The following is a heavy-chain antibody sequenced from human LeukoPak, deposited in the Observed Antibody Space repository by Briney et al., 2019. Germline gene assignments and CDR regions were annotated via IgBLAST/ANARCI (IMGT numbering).Heavy chain of an antibody. J-gene: IGHJ4*02. CDR3: AKSAVGATLGDD. CDR2: IQYDGSNK. D-gene: IGHD1-26*01. Sequence: GGSLRLSCAASGFTFSSYGMHWVRQAPGKGLEWVAFIQYDGSNKYYADSVKGRFTISRDNSRDTLYLQMISLRAEDTAVYYCAKSAVGATLGDDWGQETPVTVSS. V-gene: IGHV3-30*02. CDR1: GFTFSSYG.